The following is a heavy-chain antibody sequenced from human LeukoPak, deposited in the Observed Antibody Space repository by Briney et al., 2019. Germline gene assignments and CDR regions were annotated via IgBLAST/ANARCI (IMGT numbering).Heavy chain of an antibody. V-gene: IGHV6-1*01. CDR2: TYYRSKWYN. D-gene: IGHD6-19*01. CDR3: ARDLGNTGWYTFDY. J-gene: IGHJ4*02. CDR1: GDSVSSNNGA. Sequence: SQTLSLTCDISGDSVSSNNGAWNWIRQSPSRGLEWLGRTYYRSKWYNDYAGSLNGRITISPHTSKNQFSLHLNSVTPEDTAVYYCARDLGNTGWYTFDYWGQGILVTVSS.